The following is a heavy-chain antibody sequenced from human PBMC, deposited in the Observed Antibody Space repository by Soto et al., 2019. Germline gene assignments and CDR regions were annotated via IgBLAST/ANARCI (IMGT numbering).Heavy chain of an antibody. D-gene: IGHD2-2*02. Sequence: PGGSLRLSCAASGFTFSNAWMSWVRQAPGKGLEWVGRIKSKTDGGTTDYAAPVKGRFTISRDDSKNTLYLQMNSLKTEDTAVYYCTTDLGEIVVVPAAIDYYYYMDVWGKGTTVTVSS. J-gene: IGHJ6*03. V-gene: IGHV3-15*01. CDR1: GFTFSNAW. CDR2: IKSKTDGGTT. CDR3: TTDLGEIVVVPAAIDYYYYMDV.